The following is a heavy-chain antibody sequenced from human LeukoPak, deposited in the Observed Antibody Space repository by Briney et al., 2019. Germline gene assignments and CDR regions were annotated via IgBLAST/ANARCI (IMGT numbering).Heavy chain of an antibody. J-gene: IGHJ4*02. CDR1: GFTLSIYN. CDR2: ISSSSSTI. CDR3: ARDLYSGYDC. Sequence: GALRLSWCGPGFTLSIYNMNRVRQAPGKGLEWVSYISSSSSTIYYADSVKGRFTISRDNAKNSLYLQINSLRAEDTAVYYCARDLYSGYDCWGQGTLVTVSS. V-gene: IGHV3-48*04. D-gene: IGHD5-12*01.